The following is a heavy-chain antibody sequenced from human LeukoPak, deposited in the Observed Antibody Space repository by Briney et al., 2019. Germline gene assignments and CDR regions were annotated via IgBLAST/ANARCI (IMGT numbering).Heavy chain of an antibody. Sequence: SETLSLTCTVSGVSISSGSYYWSWIRQPAGKGLEWIGRIYTSGSTNYNPSLKSRVTISVDTSKNQFSLKLSSVTAADTAVYYCARGAPGGTMIVVVINDAFDIWGQGTMVTVSS. D-gene: IGHD3-22*01. J-gene: IGHJ3*02. CDR1: GVSISSGSYY. V-gene: IGHV4-61*02. CDR2: IYTSGST. CDR3: ARGAPGGTMIVVVINDAFDI.